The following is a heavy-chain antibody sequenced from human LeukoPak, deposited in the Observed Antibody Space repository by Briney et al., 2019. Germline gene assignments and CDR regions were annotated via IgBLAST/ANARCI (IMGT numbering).Heavy chain of an antibody. V-gene: IGHV4-34*01. CDR3: AGGWGATEGTFDY. CDR1: GGSFSGYY. CDR2: INHSGST. J-gene: IGHJ4*02. Sequence: SETLSLTCAVYGGSFSGYYWSWIRQPPGKGLEWIGEINHSGSTNYNPSLKSRVTISVDTSKNQFSLKLSSVTAADTAVYYCAGGWGATEGTFDYWGQGTLVTVSS. D-gene: IGHD5-12*01.